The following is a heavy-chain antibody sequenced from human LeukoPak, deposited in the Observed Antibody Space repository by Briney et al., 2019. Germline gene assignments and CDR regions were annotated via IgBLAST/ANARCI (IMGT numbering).Heavy chain of an antibody. V-gene: IGHV3-48*04. CDR1: GFTFSNYG. Sequence: GGTQRLSCAASGFTFSNYGMNWVRQAPGKGLEWVSGITGSGTTIYYADSVKGRFTISRDNAKNSLYLQMNSLRAEDTAVYYCARDYGGSSPFDYWGQGTLVTVSS. J-gene: IGHJ4*02. D-gene: IGHD4-23*01. CDR2: ITGSGTTI. CDR3: ARDYGGSSPFDY.